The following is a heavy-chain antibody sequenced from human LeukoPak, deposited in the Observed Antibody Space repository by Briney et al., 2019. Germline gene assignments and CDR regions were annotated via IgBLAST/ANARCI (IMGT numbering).Heavy chain of an antibody. D-gene: IGHD2-2*01. CDR1: GGSISSSSYY. CDR2: IYYTGST. V-gene: IGHV4-39*07. J-gene: IGHJ4*02. Sequence: SETLSLTCTVPGGSISSSSYYWGWIRQPPGKGLEWIGSIYYTGSTYYNPSLKSRVTMSVDTSKNQFSLTLSSVTAADTAVYYCARYCSSTSCYLAFDYWGQGTLVAVSS. CDR3: ARYCSSTSCYLAFDY.